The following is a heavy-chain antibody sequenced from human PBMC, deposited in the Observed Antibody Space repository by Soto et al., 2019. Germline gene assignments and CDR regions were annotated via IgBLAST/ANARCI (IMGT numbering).Heavy chain of an antibody. CDR2: TYYRSKWYN. CDR1: GDSVSSNSAA. CDR3: ARGSKLVGATAWFDP. V-gene: IGHV6-1*01. Sequence: PSQTLSLTYAISGDSVSSNSAAWNWIRQSPSRGLEWLGRTYYRSKWYNDYAVSVKSRITINPDTSKNQFSLQLNSVTPEDTAVYYCARGSKLVGATAWFDPWGQGTLVTVSS. J-gene: IGHJ5*02. D-gene: IGHD1-26*01.